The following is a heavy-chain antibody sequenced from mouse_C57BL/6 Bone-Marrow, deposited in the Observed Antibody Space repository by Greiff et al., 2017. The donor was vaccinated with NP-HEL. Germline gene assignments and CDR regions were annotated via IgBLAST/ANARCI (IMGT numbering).Heavy chain of an antibody. V-gene: IGHV1-39*01. CDR2: INPTYGTT. CDR3: ARAITPCYFDV. CDR1: GYTFTDYN. J-gene: IGHJ1*03. Sequence: VQLQQPGPELVKPGASVKISCKASGYTFTDYNMNWVKQSYGKSLEWIGVINPTYGTTSYNQKFKGKATLTVDQSSSTAYMQLNSLTSEDAAVYYCARAITPCYFDVWGTGTTVTVSS. D-gene: IGHD1-1*01.